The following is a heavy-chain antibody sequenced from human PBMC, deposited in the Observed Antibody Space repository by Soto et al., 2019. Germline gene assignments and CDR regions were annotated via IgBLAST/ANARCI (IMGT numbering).Heavy chain of an antibody. V-gene: IGHV3-23*01. CDR3: VKYTVTEDLGES. Sequence: EVQLLESGGDVVRPGGSLRLSCAASGFTFSSYAMGWVRQAPGKGLEWVADVSRAGTYTFYADSVRSRFSISRDNSRDTVDLYMNALRGDDTAVYFCVKYTVTEDLGESWGQGTLVSVSS. CDR1: GFTFSSYA. J-gene: IGHJ5*02. D-gene: IGHD3-16*01. CDR2: VSRAGTYT.